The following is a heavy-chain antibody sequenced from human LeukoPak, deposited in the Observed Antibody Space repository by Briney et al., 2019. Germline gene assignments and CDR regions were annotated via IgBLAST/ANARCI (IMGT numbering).Heavy chain of an antibody. CDR3: AKALGNYYLDY. D-gene: IGHD1-26*01. CDR2: ISYDGSNK. V-gene: IGHV3-30*18. Sequence: PGGSLRLSCAASGFTFSSYGMHWVRQAPGKGLEWVAVISYDGSNKYYADSVKGRFTISRDNSKNTLYLQMNSLRAEDTAVYYCAKALGNYYLDYWAREPWSPSPQ. CDR1: GFTFSSYG. J-gene: IGHJ4*02.